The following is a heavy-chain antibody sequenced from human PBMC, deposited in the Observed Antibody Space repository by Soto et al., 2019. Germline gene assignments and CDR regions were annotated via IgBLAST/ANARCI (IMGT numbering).Heavy chain of an antibody. CDR2: ISAYNGNT. J-gene: IGHJ6*02. Sequence: QVQLVQSGAEVKKPGASVKVSCKASGYTFTSYGISWVRQAPGQGLEWMGWISAYNGNTNYAQKLQDRVTMTTDTATSTAYMEMRSLRSDDTAVYYCARDRATPSYYYYYGMDVWGQGTTVTVSS. CDR3: ARDRATPSYYYYYGMDV. V-gene: IGHV1-18*01. CDR1: GYTFTSYG.